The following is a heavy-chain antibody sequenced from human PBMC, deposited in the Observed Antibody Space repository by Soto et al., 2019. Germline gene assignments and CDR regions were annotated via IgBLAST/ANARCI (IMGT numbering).Heavy chain of an antibody. D-gene: IGHD3-10*01. CDR1: GGTFSRYT. CDR3: ARGSTIVRGAPSWFDP. CDR2: IIPIVAIA. J-gene: IGHJ5*02. Sequence: QVQLVQSGAEVNKPGSSVKVSCKASGGTFSRYTINWVRQAPGQGLEWMGRIIPIVAIANYTQKFQGRVTITVDKSSTTAYMELSSLRSDDTAVYYCARGSTIVRGAPSWFDPWGQGTLVTVSS. V-gene: IGHV1-69*02.